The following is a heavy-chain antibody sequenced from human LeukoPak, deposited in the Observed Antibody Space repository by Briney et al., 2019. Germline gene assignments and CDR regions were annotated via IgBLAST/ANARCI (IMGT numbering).Heavy chain of an antibody. CDR1: GGSISSYY. Sequence: SETLSLTCTVSGGSISSYYWSWIQQPPGKGLEWIGYIYYSGSTNYIPSLKSRVTISVDTSKNQFSLKLSSVTAADTAMYYCARHSGSGGSYDAFDIWGQGTMVTVSS. CDR2: IYYSGST. V-gene: IGHV4-59*08. J-gene: IGHJ3*02. D-gene: IGHD2-15*01. CDR3: ARHSGSGGSYDAFDI.